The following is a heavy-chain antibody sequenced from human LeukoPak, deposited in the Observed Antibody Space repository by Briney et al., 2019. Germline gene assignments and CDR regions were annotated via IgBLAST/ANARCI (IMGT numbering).Heavy chain of an antibody. CDR2: ISSVSSTI. V-gene: IGHV3-48*02. CDR3: ARGRWSGASSPIDY. D-gene: IGHD1-26*01. Sequence: GGSLRLSCAASEFTFSSYCMNWVRQAPGKGLEWVSYISSVSSTIYYADSVKGRFTISRDNAKNSLYLQMNSLRDGDTAVYYCARGRWSGASSPIDYWGQGTLVTVSS. J-gene: IGHJ4*02. CDR1: EFTFSSYC.